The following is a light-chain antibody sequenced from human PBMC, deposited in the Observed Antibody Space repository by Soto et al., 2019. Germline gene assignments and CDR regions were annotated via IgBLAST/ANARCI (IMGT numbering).Light chain of an antibody. CDR3: QQTYSDPST. CDR1: QNIHLY. V-gene: IGKV1-39*01. J-gene: IGKJ4*01. CDR2: AAS. Sequence: DIQMTQSPSSLSASVGDRVTITCRASQNIHLYLNWYQQKPGKAPKLLIYAASRLQSGVPSRFSGGRSGTDFTLTVSSLQPEDFATYFCQQTYSDPSTFGGGTKVDIK.